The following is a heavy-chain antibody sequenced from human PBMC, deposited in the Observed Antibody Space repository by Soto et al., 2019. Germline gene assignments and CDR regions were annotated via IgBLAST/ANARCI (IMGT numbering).Heavy chain of an antibody. CDR1: GFTFNSYG. CDR2: ISYDSTKT. D-gene: IGHD1-26*01. J-gene: IGHJ6*02. V-gene: IGHV3-30*03. Sequence: QVQLVESGGGVVQPGRSLRLSCAASGFTFNSYGMHWVRQGPGNGLEWVAFISYDSTKTYYADSVKGRFTISRDNSNSALYVQMNSLTGEFTAVYYRARTRSAWSDFHYYSLDVWGQGTTVTVSS. CDR3: ARTRSAWSDFHYYSLDV.